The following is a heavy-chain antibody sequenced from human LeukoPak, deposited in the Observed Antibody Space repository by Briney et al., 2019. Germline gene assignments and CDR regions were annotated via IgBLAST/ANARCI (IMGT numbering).Heavy chain of an antibody. V-gene: IGHV3-30*01. Sequence: GGSLRLSCAASGFTFSSYAMHWVRQAPGKGLEWVAVISYDGSNKYYADSVKGRFTISRDNSKNTLYLQMNSLRAEDTAVYYCARDGGYSGYRTGGFFDYWGQGTLVTVSS. J-gene: IGHJ4*02. CDR1: GFTFSSYA. CDR2: ISYDGSNK. CDR3: ARDGGYSGYRTGGFFDY. D-gene: IGHD5-12*01.